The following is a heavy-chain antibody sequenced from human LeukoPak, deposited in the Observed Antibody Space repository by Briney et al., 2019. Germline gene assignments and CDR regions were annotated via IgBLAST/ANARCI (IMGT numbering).Heavy chain of an antibody. J-gene: IGHJ4*02. CDR2: IRYSANT. CDR3: ARLVGDTANLFDY. V-gene: IGHV4-39*01. CDR1: GGSTSSSDYY. Sequence: KPSETLSLTCTVSGGSTSSSDYYWGWIRQPPDEGLEWIASIRYSANTYYNPSLKSRVTISVDTSKNQFSLKLSSVTAADTAVYYCARLVGDTANLFDYWGQGTLVTVSS. D-gene: IGHD2-21*02.